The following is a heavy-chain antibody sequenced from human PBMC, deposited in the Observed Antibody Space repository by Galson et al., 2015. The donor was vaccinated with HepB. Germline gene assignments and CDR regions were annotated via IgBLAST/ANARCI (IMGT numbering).Heavy chain of an antibody. D-gene: IGHD5-12*01. J-gene: IGHJ5*02. CDR2: IWYDGSNK. CDR3: ARSWGYDSWFDP. V-gene: IGHV3-33*01. CDR1: GFTFSSYG. Sequence: SLRLSCAASGFTFSSYGMHWVRQAPGKGLEWVAVIWYDGSNKYYADSVKGRFTISRDNSKSTLYLQMNSLRAEDTAVYYCARSWGYDSWFDPWGQGTLVTVSS.